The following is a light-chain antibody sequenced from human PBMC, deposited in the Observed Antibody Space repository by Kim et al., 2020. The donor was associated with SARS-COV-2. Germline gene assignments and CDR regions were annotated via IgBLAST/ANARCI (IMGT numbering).Light chain of an antibody. J-gene: IGKJ4*01. CDR2: GAS. Sequence: PGEIVTLACRASQSVSSSYLPWYQQKPGQAPRLLIYGASTRATSIPARFSGSGSGTDFTLTISSLQPEDFAVYYCQQDYNLPSLTFGGGTKVDIK. CDR1: QSVSSSY. V-gene: IGKV3D-7*01. CDR3: QQDYNLPSLT.